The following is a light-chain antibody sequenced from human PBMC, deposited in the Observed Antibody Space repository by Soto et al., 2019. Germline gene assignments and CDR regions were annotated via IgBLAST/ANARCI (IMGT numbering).Light chain of an antibody. V-gene: IGKV1-5*01. Sequence: DIQMTQSPSTLSASVGDRVTITCRASQSISDWLAWYQHKPGKAPNLLIFDASSLKSGIPSRFSGSGSGTEFTLTITSLQPDDFVTYYCQQYDSHSMTFGQGTKVDIK. J-gene: IGKJ1*01. CDR1: QSISDW. CDR2: DAS. CDR3: QQYDSHSMT.